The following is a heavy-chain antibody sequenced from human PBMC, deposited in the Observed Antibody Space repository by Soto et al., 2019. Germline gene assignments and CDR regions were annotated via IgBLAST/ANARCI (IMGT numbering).Heavy chain of an antibody. D-gene: IGHD2-15*01. J-gene: IGHJ6*02. CDR3: ARIPIVVVVAATGPYYYYYGMDV. CDR2: IFSNDEK. Sequence: QVTLKESGPVLVKPTETLTLTCTVSGFSLSNARMSVSWIRQPPGKALEGLAHIFSNDEKSYSTSLKSRLTISKDTSKSQVVLTMTNMDPVDTATYYCARIPIVVVVAATGPYYYYYGMDVWGQGTTVTVSS. V-gene: IGHV2-26*01. CDR1: GFSLSNARMS.